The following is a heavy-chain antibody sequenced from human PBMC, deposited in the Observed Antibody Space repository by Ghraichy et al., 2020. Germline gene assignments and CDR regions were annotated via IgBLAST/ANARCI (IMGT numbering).Heavy chain of an antibody. CDR1: GFTFSDYY. J-gene: IGHJ6*02. V-gene: IGHV3-11*06. D-gene: IGHD2-2*01. CDR2: IGSTTSHT. Sequence: GGSLRLSCAASGFTFSDYYMSWIRQAPGKGLEWVSYIGSTTSHTTYADSVEGRFFISRDNAKNSLYLQMNSLSAADTAVYYCARDGSKYFSSTACYSGYYYYGMDVWGQGPTVTVSS. CDR3: ARDGSKYFSSTACYSGYYYYGMDV.